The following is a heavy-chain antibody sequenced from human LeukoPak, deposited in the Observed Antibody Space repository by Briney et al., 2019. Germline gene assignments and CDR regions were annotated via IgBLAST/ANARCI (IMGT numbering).Heavy chain of an antibody. Sequence: GGSLRLSCAASGFTLSSNYMRWVRQAPGKGLEWVSVLYSGGSTYYAASVKGRLTISRDNAKNSLYLQMNSLRAEDTAVYYCARVSTYNFWSGYYSTTYYMDVWGKGTTVTVSS. J-gene: IGHJ6*03. V-gene: IGHV3-53*01. CDR3: ARVSTYNFWSGYYSTTYYMDV. CDR1: GFTLSSNY. CDR2: LYSGGST. D-gene: IGHD3-3*01.